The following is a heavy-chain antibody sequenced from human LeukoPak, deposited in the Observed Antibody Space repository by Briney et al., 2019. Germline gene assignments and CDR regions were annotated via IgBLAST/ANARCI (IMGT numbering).Heavy chain of an antibody. J-gene: IGHJ4*02. CDR3: ARLRRNGDSGGFYYYYDS. CDR1: GFTFSSYT. V-gene: IGHV3-21*01. Sequence: GGSLRLSCAASGFTFSSYTMNWVRQAPGKGLEWVSSISSGTGDIYYADSVRGRFTISRDNAKNSLYVQMDSLRAEDTAVYYCARLRRNGDSGGFYYYYDSWGQGTLVTVSS. D-gene: IGHD2-21*01. CDR2: ISSGTGDI.